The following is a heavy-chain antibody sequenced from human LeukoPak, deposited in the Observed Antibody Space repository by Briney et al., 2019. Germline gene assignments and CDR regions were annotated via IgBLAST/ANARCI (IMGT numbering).Heavy chain of an antibody. V-gene: IGHV1-18*01. CDR1: GYTFTSYG. Sequence: GSVKVSCKASGYTFTSYGISWVRQAPGQGLEWMGWISAYNGNTNYAQKLQGRVTMTTDTSTSTAYMELRSLRSDDTAVYYCASRGGFGELLSLDYWGQGTLVTVSS. D-gene: IGHD3-10*01. J-gene: IGHJ4*02. CDR2: ISAYNGNT. CDR3: ASRGGFGELLSLDY.